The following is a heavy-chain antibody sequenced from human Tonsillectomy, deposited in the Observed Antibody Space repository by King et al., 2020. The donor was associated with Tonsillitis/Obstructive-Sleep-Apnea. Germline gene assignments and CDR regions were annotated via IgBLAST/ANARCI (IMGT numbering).Heavy chain of an antibody. Sequence: VQLVESGGGVVRPGGSLRLSCAASGFTFDDYGMSWVRQAPGKGLEWVSGINWNGGSTGYADSVKGRFTISRDNAKNSLYLQMNSLRAEDTALYYCAGGGSDYDFWSGYYQYYFDYWGQGTLVTVSS. CDR2: INWNGGST. CDR3: AGGGSDYDFWSGYYQYYFDY. V-gene: IGHV3-20*04. D-gene: IGHD3-3*01. CDR1: GFTFDDYG. J-gene: IGHJ4*02.